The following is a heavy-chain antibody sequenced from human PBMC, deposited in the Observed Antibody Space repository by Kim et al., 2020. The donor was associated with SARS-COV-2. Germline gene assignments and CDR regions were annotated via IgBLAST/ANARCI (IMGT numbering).Heavy chain of an antibody. D-gene: IGHD2-2*01. J-gene: IGHJ4*02. CDR2: IKQDGSEK. V-gene: IGHV3-7*03. CDR1: GFTFSSYW. CDR3: ARDRGMSGLFQLLWSGTSDY. Sequence: GGSLRLSCAASGFTFSSYWMSWVRQAPGKGLEWVANIKQDGSEKYYVDSVKGRFTISRDNAKNSLYLQMNSLKAEDTAVYYCARDRGMSGLFQLLWSGTSDYWGQGTLVTVSS.